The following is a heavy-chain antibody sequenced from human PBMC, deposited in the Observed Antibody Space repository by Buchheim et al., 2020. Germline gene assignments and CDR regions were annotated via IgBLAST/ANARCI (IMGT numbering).Heavy chain of an antibody. D-gene: IGHD1-26*01. CDR2: ISGSGNST. CDR1: RFTFSSYA. CDR3: AKGVGATSSYGMDV. V-gene: IGHV3-23*01. Sequence: EVQLLESGGGLVQPGGSLRLSYAASRFTFSSYAMTWVRQAPGKGLEWVSTISGSGNSTYYTDSVKGRFTISRDNSKNTLYLQMNSLRAEDTAVYYCAKGVGATSSYGMDVWGQGTT. J-gene: IGHJ6*02.